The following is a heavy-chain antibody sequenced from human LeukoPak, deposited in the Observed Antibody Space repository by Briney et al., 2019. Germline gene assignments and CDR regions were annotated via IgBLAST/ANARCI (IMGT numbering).Heavy chain of an antibody. V-gene: IGHV4-61*02. Sequence: SQTQSLTCTVSGGSISSGSYYWSWIRQPAGKGLEWIGRIYTSGSTNYNPSLKSRVTISVDTSKNQFSLKLSSVTAADTAVYYCARGMVRGAPYYMDVWGKGTTVTVSS. CDR1: GGSISSGSYY. CDR3: ARGMVRGAPYYMDV. D-gene: IGHD3-10*01. J-gene: IGHJ6*03. CDR2: IYTSGST.